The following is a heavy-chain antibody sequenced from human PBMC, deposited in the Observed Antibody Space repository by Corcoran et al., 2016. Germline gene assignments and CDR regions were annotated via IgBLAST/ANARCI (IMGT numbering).Heavy chain of an antibody. Sequence: QLQLQESGPGLVKPSETLSLTCTVSGGSISSSSYYWGWIRQPPGKGLEWIGSIYYSGSTYYNPSLKSRVTISVDTSKNQFSLKLSSVTAADTAVYYCASWPSYYDTTAYFDYWGQGTLVTVSS. CDR2: IYYSGST. D-gene: IGHD3-22*01. CDR1: GGSISSSSYY. J-gene: IGHJ4*02. V-gene: IGHV4-39*01. CDR3: ASWPSYYDTTAYFDY.